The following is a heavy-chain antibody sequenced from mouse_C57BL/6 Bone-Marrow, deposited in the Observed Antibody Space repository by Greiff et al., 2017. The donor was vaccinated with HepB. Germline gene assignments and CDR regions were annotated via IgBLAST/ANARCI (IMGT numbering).Heavy chain of an antibody. V-gene: IGHV1-63*01. CDR1: GYTFTNYW. CDR2: IYPGGGYT. D-gene: IGHD2-5*01. Sequence: VQLQQSGAELVRPGTSVKMSCKASGYTFTNYWIGWAKPRPGHGLEWIGDIYPGGGYTNYNEKFKGKATLTADKSSSTAYMQFSSLTSEDSAIYYCAREYSNYVWAWFAYWGQGTLVTVSA. CDR3: AREYSNYVWAWFAY. J-gene: IGHJ3*01.